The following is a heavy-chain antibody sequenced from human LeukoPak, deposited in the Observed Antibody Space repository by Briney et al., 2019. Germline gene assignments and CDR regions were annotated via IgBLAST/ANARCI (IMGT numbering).Heavy chain of an antibody. D-gene: IGHD5-24*01. J-gene: IGHJ4*02. CDR1: GYTFTSYA. Sequence: ASMKVSCKASGYTFTSYAMHWVRQAPGQRLEWMGWINAGNGNTKYSQKFQGRVTITRDTSASTAYMELSSLRSEDTAVYYCARVRDGYNLFDYWGQGTLVTVSS. V-gene: IGHV1-3*01. CDR3: ARVRDGYNLFDY. CDR2: INAGNGNT.